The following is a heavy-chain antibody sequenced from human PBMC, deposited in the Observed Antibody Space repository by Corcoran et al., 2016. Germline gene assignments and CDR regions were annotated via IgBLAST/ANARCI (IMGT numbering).Heavy chain of an antibody. CDR3: AKEIRDGYNYVGYYYYGMDF. Sequence: QVQLVESGGGVVQPGRSLRLSCAASGFTFSSYGMHWVRQAPGKGLEWVAVISYDGSNKYYADSVKGRFTISRDNAKNTLYLQMKSLRDEDTAVYYCAKEIRDGYNYVGYYYYGMDFWGQGTTVTVSS. J-gene: IGHJ6*02. CDR2: ISYDGSNK. CDR1: GFTFSSYG. V-gene: IGHV3-30*18. D-gene: IGHD5-18*01.